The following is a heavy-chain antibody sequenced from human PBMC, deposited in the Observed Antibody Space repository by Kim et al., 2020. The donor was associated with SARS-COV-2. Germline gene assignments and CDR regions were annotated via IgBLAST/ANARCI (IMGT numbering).Heavy chain of an antibody. CDR3: AREGELYSRGMDSFDI. D-gene: IGHD1-26*01. CDR1: GFTFSSYW. Sequence: GGSLRLSCEASGFTFSSYWMTWVRQAPGKGLEWVANINHDGNQKYYVDSVKGRFTISRDNAKNLLYLQMNSLRAEDTAVYYCAREGELYSRGMDSFDIWG. CDR2: INHDGNQK. V-gene: IGHV3-7*01. J-gene: IGHJ3*02.